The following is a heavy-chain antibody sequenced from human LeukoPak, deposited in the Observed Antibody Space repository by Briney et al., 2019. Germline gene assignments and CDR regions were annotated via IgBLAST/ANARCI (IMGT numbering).Heavy chain of an antibody. D-gene: IGHD2-15*01. CDR2: IYFSGGT. J-gene: IGHJ4*02. Sequence: SETLSLTCTVSGDSISSSNCYWGWIRQPPGKGLEWIGSIYFSGGTYYNASLKSRVTISVDTSKNQFSLKLSSVTAADTAVYYCARVSGGYCSGGSCFRNPFDYWGQGTLVTVSS. CDR1: GDSISSSNCY. V-gene: IGHV4-39*07. CDR3: ARVSGGYCSGGSCFRNPFDY.